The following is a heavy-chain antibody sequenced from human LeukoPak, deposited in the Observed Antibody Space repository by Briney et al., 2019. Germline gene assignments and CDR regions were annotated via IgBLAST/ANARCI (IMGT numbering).Heavy chain of an antibody. V-gene: IGHV3-11*04. J-gene: IGHJ4*02. Sequence: GGSLRLSCAASGFTFSDYYMSWIRQAPGKGLEWVSYISSSGSTIYYADSVKGRFTISRDNAKNSLYLQMNSLRAEDTAVYDYARDRVGGAAAGNPTLDYWGQGTLVTVSS. CDR1: GFTFSDYY. CDR3: ARDRVGGAAAGNPTLDY. CDR2: ISSSGSTI. D-gene: IGHD6-13*01.